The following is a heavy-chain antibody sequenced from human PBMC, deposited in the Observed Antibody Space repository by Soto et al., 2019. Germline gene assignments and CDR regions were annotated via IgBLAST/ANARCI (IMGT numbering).Heavy chain of an antibody. Sequence: QVQLVQSGAEVKKPGASVKVSCKASGYTFTHYYIHWVRQAPGQGLAWMGMINPRGGSTDYAQKFQGRVTMTTGTSTTTVYMELSSLRSDDTAVYYCARPPFPGCINGVCYPCDHWGQGTLVTVSS. CDR3: ARPPFPGCINGVCYPCDH. V-gene: IGHV1-46*01. CDR1: GYTFTHYY. J-gene: IGHJ4*02. D-gene: IGHD2-8*01. CDR2: INPRGGST.